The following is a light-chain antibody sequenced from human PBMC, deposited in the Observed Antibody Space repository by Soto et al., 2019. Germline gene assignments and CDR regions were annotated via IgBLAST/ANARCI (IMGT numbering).Light chain of an antibody. CDR1: QRISSW. J-gene: IGKJ4*01. CDR2: KAS. CDR3: QQYNTYPLT. V-gene: IGKV1-5*03. Sequence: DIQMTQSPSTLSASVGDRVTITCRASQRISSWLAWHQQKTGKAPKVLIYKASSLESGVPSRFSGSGSGTESTLTIRSLNPYDFATYYGQQYNTYPLTVGGGTKVEIK.